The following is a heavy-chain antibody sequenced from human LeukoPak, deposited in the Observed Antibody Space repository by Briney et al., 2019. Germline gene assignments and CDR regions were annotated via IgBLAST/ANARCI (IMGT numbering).Heavy chain of an antibody. Sequence: GGSLRLSCAASGFTFSSYSMNWVRQAPGKGLEWVSGISGRGGSTYYADSVKGRFTISRDNSKNMLYLQMNSLRAEDTAVYYCAKDIWFGELYYAFDIWGQGTMVTVSS. CDR3: AKDIWFGELYYAFDI. V-gene: IGHV3-23*01. CDR1: GFTFSSYS. D-gene: IGHD3-10*01. J-gene: IGHJ3*02. CDR2: ISGRGGST.